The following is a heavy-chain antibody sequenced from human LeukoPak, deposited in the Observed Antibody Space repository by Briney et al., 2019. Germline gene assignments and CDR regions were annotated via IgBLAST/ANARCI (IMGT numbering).Heavy chain of an antibody. CDR3: ARRSDIVATIDFDY. CDR1: GYTFTGYY. J-gene: IGHJ4*02. V-gene: IGHV1-18*04. Sequence: ASVKVSCKASGYTFTGYYMHWVRQAPGQGLEWMGWISAYNGNTNYAQKLQGRVTMTTDTSTSTAYMELRSLRSDDTAVYYCARRSDIVATIDFDYWGQGTLVTVSS. D-gene: IGHD5-12*01. CDR2: ISAYNGNT.